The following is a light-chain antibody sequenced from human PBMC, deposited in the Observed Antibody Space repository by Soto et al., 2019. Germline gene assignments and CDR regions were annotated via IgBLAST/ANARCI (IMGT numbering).Light chain of an antibody. CDR2: EVS. J-gene: IGLJ1*01. CDR3: SSYTSSSTSYV. V-gene: IGLV2-14*01. CDR1: SSDVGAYNY. Sequence: QSALTQPASVSGSPGQSITISCTGTSSDVGAYNYVSWYQQHPGKAPKLMIYEVSNRPSGVSYRFSGSKSGNMASMTISGLQAEDEADYYCSSYTSSSTSYVFGTGTKVTVL.